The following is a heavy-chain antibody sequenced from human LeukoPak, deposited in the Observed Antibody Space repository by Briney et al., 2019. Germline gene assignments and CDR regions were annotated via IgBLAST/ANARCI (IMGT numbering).Heavy chain of an antibody. V-gene: IGHV3-21*01. CDR3: ARDRGHSSSRFQH. J-gene: IGHJ1*01. CDR1: GFTFSSYS. Sequence: PGGSLRLSCAASGFTFSSYSMNWVRQAPGKGLEWVSSISSSSSYIYYADSVKGRFTISRDNAKNSLYLQMNSLRAEDTAVYYCARDRGHSSSRFQHWGQGTLVTVSS. D-gene: IGHD6-13*01. CDR2: ISSSSSYI.